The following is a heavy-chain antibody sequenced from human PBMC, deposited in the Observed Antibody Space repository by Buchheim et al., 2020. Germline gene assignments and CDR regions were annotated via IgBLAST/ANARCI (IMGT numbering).Heavy chain of an antibody. CDR3: ARGTDSSGKEGTFDP. Sequence: QVQLQESGPGLVKPSETLSLTCTVSGGSISSYYWSWIRQPPGKGLEWIGYIYYSGSTYYNPSLKSRVTISVDTSKNQFSLKLSSVTAADTAVYYCARGTDSSGKEGTFDPWGQGTL. J-gene: IGHJ5*02. CDR2: IYYSGST. D-gene: IGHD3-22*01. V-gene: IGHV4-59*12. CDR1: GGSISSYY.